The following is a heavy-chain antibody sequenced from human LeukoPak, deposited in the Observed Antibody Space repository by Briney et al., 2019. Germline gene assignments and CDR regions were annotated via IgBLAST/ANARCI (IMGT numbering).Heavy chain of an antibody. D-gene: IGHD5-18*01. J-gene: IGHJ4*02. CDR1: GFTFSSYS. V-gene: IGHV3-21*01. Sequence: GGSLRLSCAASGFTFSSYSMNWVRQAPGKGLEWVSSISSSSSYIYYADSVKGRFTISRDNAKNSLYLQMNSLRAEDTAVYYCARVRRGYSYGTFYYWGQGTLVTVSS. CDR3: ARVRRGYSYGTFYY. CDR2: ISSSSSYI.